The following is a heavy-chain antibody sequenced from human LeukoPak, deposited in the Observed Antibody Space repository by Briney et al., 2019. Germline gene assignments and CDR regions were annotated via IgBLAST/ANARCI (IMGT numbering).Heavy chain of an antibody. CDR3: ASSTDYDILTGLL. CDR1: GGSISSYY. Sequence: PSETLSLTCTVSGGSISSYYWSWIRQPPGKGLEWIGYIYYSGSTNYNPSLKSRVTISVDTSKNQFSLKLSSVTAADTAVYYCASSTDYDILTGLLWGQGTLVTVSS. V-gene: IGHV4-59*01. D-gene: IGHD3-9*01. J-gene: IGHJ4*02. CDR2: IYYSGST.